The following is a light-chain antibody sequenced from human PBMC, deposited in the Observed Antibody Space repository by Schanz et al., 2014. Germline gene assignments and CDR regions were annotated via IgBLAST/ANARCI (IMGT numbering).Light chain of an antibody. CDR1: QSISNW. CDR2: DAS. V-gene: IGKV1-5*01. CDR3: QQSYSMPRT. J-gene: IGKJ1*01. Sequence: DIQMTQSPSTLSASVGDRVTITCRASQSISNWLAWYQQKLGKAPKVLIYDASILESGVPSRFSGSGFGTEFTLTISSLQPEDFATYYCQQSYSMPRTFGHGTKVEI.